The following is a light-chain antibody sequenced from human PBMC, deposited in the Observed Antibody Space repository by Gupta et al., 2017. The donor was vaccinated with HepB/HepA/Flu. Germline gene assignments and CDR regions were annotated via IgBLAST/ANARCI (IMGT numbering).Light chain of an antibody. CDR3: QQYFDTPWT. J-gene: IGKJ1*01. CDR2: WAS. V-gene: IGKV4-1*01. Sequence: DIVMTQSPDSLAVSLGERATINCKSSQTVLYSSINKNYLAWYQQKPGQPPKLLIYWASTRESGVPDRFSGSGSGTNFTLSISGLQAEDVAIYYCQQYFDTPWTFGQGTKVEIK. CDR1: QTVLYSSINKNY.